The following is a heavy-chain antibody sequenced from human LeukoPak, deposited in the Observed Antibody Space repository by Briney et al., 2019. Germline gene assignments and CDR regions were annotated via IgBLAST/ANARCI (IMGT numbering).Heavy chain of an antibody. CDR2: ISSNGGST. CDR1: GFTFSSYS. J-gene: IGHJ3*02. D-gene: IGHD3-22*01. V-gene: IGHV3-64*01. CDR3: ARAITMIDAFDI. Sequence: GGSLRLSCAASGFTFSSYSTNWVRQAPGKGLEYVSAISSNGGSTYYANSVKGRFTISRDNSKNTLYLQMGSLSAEDMAVYYCARAITMIDAFDIWGQGTMVTVSS.